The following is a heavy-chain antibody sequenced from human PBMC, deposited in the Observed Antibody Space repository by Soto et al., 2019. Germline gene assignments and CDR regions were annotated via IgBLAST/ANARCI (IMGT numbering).Heavy chain of an antibody. Sequence: SGPTLVNPTETLTLTCTVSGFSLSNARMGVSWIRQPPGKALEWLAHIFSNDEKSYSTSLKSRLTISKDTSKSQVVLTMTNMDPVDTATYYCARGYSSGWYNGNWFDPWGQGTLVTSPQ. J-gene: IGHJ5*02. V-gene: IGHV2-26*01. CDR3: ARGYSSGWYNGNWFDP. CDR2: IFSNDEK. CDR1: GFSLSNARMG. D-gene: IGHD6-19*01.